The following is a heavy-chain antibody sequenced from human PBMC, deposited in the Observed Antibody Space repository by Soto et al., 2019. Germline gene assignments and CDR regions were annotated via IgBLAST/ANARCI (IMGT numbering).Heavy chain of an antibody. CDR1: GGSFSGYY. CDR2: INHSGST. J-gene: IGHJ3*02. CDR3: ARGLSGSGLRFLEWLLLGDAFDI. Sequence: KTSETLSLTCAVYGGSFSGYYWSWIRQPPGKGLEWIGEINHSGSTNYNPSLKSRVTISVDTSKNQFSLKLSSVTAADTAVYYCARGLSGSGLRFLEWLLLGDAFDIWGQGTMVTVSS. D-gene: IGHD3-3*01. V-gene: IGHV4-34*01.